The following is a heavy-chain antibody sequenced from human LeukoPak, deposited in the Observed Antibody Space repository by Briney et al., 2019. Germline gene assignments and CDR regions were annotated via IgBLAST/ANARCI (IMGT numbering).Heavy chain of an antibody. CDR2: INSAGSTT. V-gene: IGHV3-21*01. D-gene: IGHD3-16*01. CDR1: GFTFSDST. Sequence: GGSLRLSCAASGFTFSDSTMNWVRQASGKGLEWVASINSAGSTTHYADSVKGRLTISRDNAKNSLYLQLNSLRAEDTAVYYCVRGDTRDYWGQGTLITVSS. CDR3: VRGDTRDY. J-gene: IGHJ4*02.